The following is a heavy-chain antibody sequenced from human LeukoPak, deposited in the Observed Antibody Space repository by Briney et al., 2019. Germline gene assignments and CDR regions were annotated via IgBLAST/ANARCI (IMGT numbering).Heavy chain of an antibody. CDR3: ARDHYDSSGYYW. CDR2: INAGNGNT. J-gene: IGHJ4*02. V-gene: IGHV1-3*01. Sequence: ASVKVSCKASGYIFTTYAMHWVRQAPGQRLEWMGWINAGNGNTKYSQKFQGRVTITRDTSASTAYMELSSLRSEDTAVYYCARDHYDSSGYYWWGQGTLVTVSS. D-gene: IGHD3-22*01. CDR1: GYIFTTYA.